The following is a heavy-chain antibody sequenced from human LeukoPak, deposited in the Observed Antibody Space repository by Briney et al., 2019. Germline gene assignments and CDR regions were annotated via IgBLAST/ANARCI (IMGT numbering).Heavy chain of an antibody. CDR3: ARPSYYDTSGYYF. V-gene: IGHV3-74*01. CDR1: GFTFSTYW. Sequence: GSLRLSCAASGFTFSTYWMHWVRQAPGKGLVWVSRINSDGSTTTYADSVKGRFTISRDNAKNTLYLQMNSLRAEDTAVYYCARPSYYDTSGYYFWGQGTLVTVSS. D-gene: IGHD3-22*01. J-gene: IGHJ4*02. CDR2: INSDGSTT.